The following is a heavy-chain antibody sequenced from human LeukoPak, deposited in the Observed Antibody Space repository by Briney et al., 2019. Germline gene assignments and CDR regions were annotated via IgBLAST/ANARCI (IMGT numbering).Heavy chain of an antibody. D-gene: IGHD2-15*01. CDR2: IIPIFGTA. J-gene: IGHJ5*02. Sequence: GASVKVSCKASGGTFSSYVISWVRQAPGQGLEWMGGIIPIFGTANYAQKFQGRVTMTRDTSISTAYMELSRLRSDDTAVYYCARDSLYCSGGSYYPYNWFDPWGQGTLVTVSS. V-gene: IGHV1-69*05. CDR3: ARDSLYCSGGSYYPYNWFDP. CDR1: GGTFSSYV.